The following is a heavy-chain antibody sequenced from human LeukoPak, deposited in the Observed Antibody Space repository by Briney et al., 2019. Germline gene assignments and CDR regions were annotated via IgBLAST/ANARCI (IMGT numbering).Heavy chain of an antibody. V-gene: IGHV3-9*01. CDR2: ISWNSGSI. CDR1: GFTFDDYA. Sequence: GGSLRLSCAASGFTFDDYAMHWVRQAPGKGLEWVSGISWNSGSIGYADSVQGRFTISRDNAKNSLYLQMDSLRAEDTAVYYCARADDFWSGYYDFDYWGQGTLVTVSS. J-gene: IGHJ4*02. D-gene: IGHD3-3*01. CDR3: ARADDFWSGYYDFDY.